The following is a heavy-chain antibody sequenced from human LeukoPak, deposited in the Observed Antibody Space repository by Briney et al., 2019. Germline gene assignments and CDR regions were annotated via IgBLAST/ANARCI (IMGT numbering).Heavy chain of an antibody. V-gene: IGHV4-34*01. CDR2: INHSGST. CDR3: ARGLTAMVSRGMDV. CDR1: GGSFSGYY. J-gene: IGHJ6*04. D-gene: IGHD5-18*01. Sequence: PSATLSLTSAVYGGSFSGYYWSWIRQPPGKGLEWIGEINHSGSTNYNPSLKSRVTISVDTSKNQFSLKLSSVTAADTAVYYCARGLTAMVSRGMDVWGKGTTVTVSS.